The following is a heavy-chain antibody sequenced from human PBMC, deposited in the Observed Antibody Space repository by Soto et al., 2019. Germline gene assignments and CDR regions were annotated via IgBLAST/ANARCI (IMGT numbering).Heavy chain of an antibody. CDR2: ISNNASDT. V-gene: IGHV3-64D*06. D-gene: IGHD3-22*01. CDR1: GFNFSDYT. Sequence: GGSLRLSCSASGFNFSDYTIHWVRQSPGKGLEFVSAISNNASDTYYGDSVKDRFYISRDNSKNTLYLQMSSLSTEDTAVYYCETNGSSGYYRNYWVPGALVTVSA. J-gene: IGHJ4*02. CDR3: ETNGSSGYYRNY.